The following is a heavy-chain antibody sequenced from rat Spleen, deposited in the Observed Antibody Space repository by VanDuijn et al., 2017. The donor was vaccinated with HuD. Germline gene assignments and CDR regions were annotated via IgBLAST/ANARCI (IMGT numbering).Heavy chain of an antibody. V-gene: IGHV2-41*01. CDR3: ARDENGYLNHWFAY. CDR2: IWNIGGT. J-gene: IGHJ3*01. D-gene: IGHD2-7*01. CDR1: GFSLTSYN. Sequence: QVQLKESGPGLVQPSQTLSLTCTVAGFSLTSYNVHWIRQPPGKGLEWMGVIWNIGGTRYNSALKSRLSITKDTSKSQVCLKMNSLQTEDTATYYCARDENGYLNHWFAYWGQGTLVTVSS.